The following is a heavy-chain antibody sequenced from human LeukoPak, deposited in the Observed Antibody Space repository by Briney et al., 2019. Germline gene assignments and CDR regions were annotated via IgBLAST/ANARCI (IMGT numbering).Heavy chain of an antibody. Sequence: GGSLRLSCAASGFTFSSYAMSWVRQAPGKGLEWVSAISGSGGSTYYADSVKGRFTISRDNSKNTLYLQMNSLRAEDTAVYYCARPDCGGDCYLPYFDYWGQGTLVTVSS. CDR2: ISGSGGST. V-gene: IGHV3-23*01. CDR1: GFTFSSYA. D-gene: IGHD2-21*01. CDR3: ARPDCGGDCYLPYFDY. J-gene: IGHJ4*02.